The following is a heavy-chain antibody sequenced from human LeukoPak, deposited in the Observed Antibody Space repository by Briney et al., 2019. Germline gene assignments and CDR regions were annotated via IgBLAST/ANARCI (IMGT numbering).Heavy chain of an antibody. CDR2: FDPEDGET. CDR1: GYTFTSYG. V-gene: IGHV1-18*01. Sequence: GASVKVSCKASGYTFTSYGINWVRQATGQGLEWMGGFDPEDGETIYAQKFQGRVTMTTDTSTSTAYMELRSLRSDDTAVYYCAVGMVRGVTDAFDIWGQGTMVTVSS. J-gene: IGHJ3*02. CDR3: AVGMVRGVTDAFDI. D-gene: IGHD3-10*01.